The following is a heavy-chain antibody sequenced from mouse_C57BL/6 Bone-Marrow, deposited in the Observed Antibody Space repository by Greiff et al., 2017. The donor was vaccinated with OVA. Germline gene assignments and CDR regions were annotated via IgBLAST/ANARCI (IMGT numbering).Heavy chain of an antibody. CDR3: ARPIFITTVVGYFDV. V-gene: IGHV1-81*01. Sequence: VQLVESGAELARPGASVKLSCKASGYTFTSYGISWVKQRTGQGLEWIGEIYPRSGNTYYNEKFKGKATLTADKSSSTAYMELRSLTSEDSAVYFCARPIFITTVVGYFDVWGTGTTVTVSS. J-gene: IGHJ1*03. CDR1: GYTFTSYG. D-gene: IGHD1-1*01. CDR2: IYPRSGNT.